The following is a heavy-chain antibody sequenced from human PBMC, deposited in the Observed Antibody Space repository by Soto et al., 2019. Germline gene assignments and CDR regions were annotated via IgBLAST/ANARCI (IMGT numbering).Heavy chain of an antibody. Sequence: EVQLVESGGGLVKPGGSLRLSCAASGFTFRSYSMNWVRQAPGKGLEWVSAISDRSSYIYYADSLKGRFTISRDNAKNSLYLQMNSLRAEDTAVYFCARGGTYYYDSSGYWDAFDIWGQGTMVTVSS. D-gene: IGHD3-22*01. CDR1: GFTFRSYS. CDR2: ISDRSSYI. CDR3: ARGGTYYYDSSGYWDAFDI. V-gene: IGHV3-21*01. J-gene: IGHJ3*02.